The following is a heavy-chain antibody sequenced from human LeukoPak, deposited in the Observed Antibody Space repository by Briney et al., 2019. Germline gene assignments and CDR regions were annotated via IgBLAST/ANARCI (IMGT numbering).Heavy chain of an antibody. Sequence: SETQSLTCAVYGGSFSDDYWSWSRQPPGKGMEWIGEINHSGSTNYNPSLKSRVTISVDTSKNQFSLKLSSVTAADTAVYYCARGRGYCDYSGQGTLVTVSS. V-gene: IGHV4-34*01. J-gene: IGHJ4*02. D-gene: IGHD2-15*01. CDR2: INHSGST. CDR3: ARGRGYCDY. CDR1: GGSFSDDY.